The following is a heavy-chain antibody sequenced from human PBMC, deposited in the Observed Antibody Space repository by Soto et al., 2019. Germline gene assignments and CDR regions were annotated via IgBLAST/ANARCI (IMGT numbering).Heavy chain of an antibody. CDR3: ARDWGPYWFDS. V-gene: IGHV4-39*07. J-gene: IGHJ5*01. D-gene: IGHD3-16*01. CDR2: IDYSGST. Sequence: PSETLSLTCTVSGGTIRSSNYYWAWIRQPPGKGLEWIGSIDYSGSTYYNPSLKSRVTISQDTSSNQFSLTMNSVSASDTAVYYCARDWGPYWFDSWGQGILVTVSS. CDR1: GGTIRSSNYY.